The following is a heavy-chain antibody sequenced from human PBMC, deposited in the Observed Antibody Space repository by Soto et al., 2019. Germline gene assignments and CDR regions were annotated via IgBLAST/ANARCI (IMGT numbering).Heavy chain of an antibody. Sequence: SETLSLTCTVSGGSISSSSYYWGWIRQPPWKGLEWIGSIYYSGSTYYNPSLKSRVTISVDTSKNQFSLKLSSVTAADTAVYYCARHLWYGDYIFDYWGQGTLVTVSS. CDR3: ARHLWYGDYIFDY. J-gene: IGHJ4*02. CDR1: GGSISSSSYY. D-gene: IGHD4-17*01. CDR2: IYYSGST. V-gene: IGHV4-39*01.